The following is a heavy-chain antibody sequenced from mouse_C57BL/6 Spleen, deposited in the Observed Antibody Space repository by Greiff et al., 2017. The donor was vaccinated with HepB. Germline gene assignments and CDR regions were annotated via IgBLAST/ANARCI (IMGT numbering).Heavy chain of an antibody. CDR3: ARFRDYGNSQGAWFAY. V-gene: IGHV1-9*01. J-gene: IGHJ3*01. CDR2: ILPGSGST. CDR1: GYTFTGYW. D-gene: IGHD2-1*01. Sequence: VQLQQSGAELMKPGASVKLSCKATGYTFTGYWIEWVKQRPGHGLEWIGEILPGSGSTNYNEKFKGKATFTADTSSNTAYMQLSSLTTEESAIYYCARFRDYGNSQGAWFAYWGQGTLATVSA.